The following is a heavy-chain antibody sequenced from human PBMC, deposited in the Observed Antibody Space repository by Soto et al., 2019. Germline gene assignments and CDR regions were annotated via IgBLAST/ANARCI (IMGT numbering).Heavy chain of an antibody. Sequence: QLQLQESGSGLVKPSQTLSLTCAVSGGSISSGGYSWSWIRQPPGKGLEWIGYIYHSGSTYYNPSLKSRVTISVDRSKNQFSLKLSSVTAADTAVYYCARVGYCSGGSCFYFDYWGQGTLVTVSS. CDR3: ARVGYCSGGSCFYFDY. D-gene: IGHD2-15*01. CDR2: IYHSGST. V-gene: IGHV4-30-2*01. J-gene: IGHJ4*02. CDR1: GGSISSGGYS.